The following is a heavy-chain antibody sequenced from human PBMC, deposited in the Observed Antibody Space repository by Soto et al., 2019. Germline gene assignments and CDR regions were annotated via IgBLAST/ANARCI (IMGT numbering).Heavy chain of an antibody. J-gene: IGHJ4*02. CDR1: GFTFSSYA. CDR2: ISYDGSNK. CDR3: ARVPSSSVRAHFDY. D-gene: IGHD3-10*02. V-gene: IGHV3-30-3*01. Sequence: QVQLVASGGGVVQPGRSLRLSCAASGFTFSSYAMHWVRQAPGKGLEWVAVISYDGSNKYYADSVKGRFTISRDTSKNTLYLQMNSLIAEDTAVYYCARVPSSSVRAHFDYWGQGTLVTVSS.